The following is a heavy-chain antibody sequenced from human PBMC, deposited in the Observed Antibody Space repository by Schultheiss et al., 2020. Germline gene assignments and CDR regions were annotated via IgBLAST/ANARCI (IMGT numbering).Heavy chain of an antibody. CDR3: ARSPSFGVVILYY. V-gene: IGHV3-48*01. CDR2: ISSSGSTI. Sequence: GESLRLSCAASGFTFSNYAMSWVRQAPGKGLEWVSYISSSGSTIYYADSVKGRFTISRDNSKNTLYLQMNSLRAEDTAVYYCARSPSFGVVILYYWGQGTLGTVSS. D-gene: IGHD3-3*01. J-gene: IGHJ4*02. CDR1: GFTFSNYA.